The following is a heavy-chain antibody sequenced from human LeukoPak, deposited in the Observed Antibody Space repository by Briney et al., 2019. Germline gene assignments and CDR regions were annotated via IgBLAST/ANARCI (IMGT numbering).Heavy chain of an antibody. CDR2: INSSSSYI. J-gene: IGHJ6*03. V-gene: IGHV3-21*01. CDR3: ARDQDTRGRTYYDFWSGYYTGIYYYYYMDV. CDR1: GFTFSIYS. D-gene: IGHD3-3*01. Sequence: KAGGSLTLSCAPSGFTFSIYSINSVRQAPGKGLEWVSSINSSSSYIYYADSVKGRFTISRDNAKNSLYLQMNSMRAEDKDVYYCARDQDTRGRTYYDFWSGYYTGIYYYYYMDVWGKGTTVTVSS.